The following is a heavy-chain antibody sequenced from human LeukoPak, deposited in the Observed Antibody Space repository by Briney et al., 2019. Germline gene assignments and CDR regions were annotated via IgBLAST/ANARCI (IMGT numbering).Heavy chain of an antibody. Sequence: ASVKVSCEASGYTFTGYSMHWVRQAPGQGLEWMGWINPNSGGTNYAQKFQGRVTMTRDTSISTAYMELTRLTSDDTAVYYCARVRGSYCADFWGQGTLVTVSS. V-gene: IGHV1-2*02. J-gene: IGHJ4*02. CDR3: ARVRGSYCADF. CDR2: INPNSGGT. CDR1: GYTFTGYS. D-gene: IGHD3-16*01.